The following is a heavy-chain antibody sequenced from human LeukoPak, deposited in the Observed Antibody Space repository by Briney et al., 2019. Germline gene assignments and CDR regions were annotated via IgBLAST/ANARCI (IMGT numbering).Heavy chain of an antibody. J-gene: IGHJ4*02. CDR3: ARGPISLWFGDLFIY. D-gene: IGHD3-10*01. CDR1: GYTFTSYG. CDR2: ISAYNGNT. V-gene: IGHV1-18*04. Sequence: ASVKVSCKASGYTFTSYGISWVRQAPRQGLEWMGWISAYNGNTNYAQKLQGRVTMTTDTSTSTAYMELRSLRSDDTAVYYCARGPISLWFGDLFIYWGQGTLVTVSS.